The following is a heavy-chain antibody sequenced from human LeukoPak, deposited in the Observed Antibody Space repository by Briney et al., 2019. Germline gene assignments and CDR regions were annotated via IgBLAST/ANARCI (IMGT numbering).Heavy chain of an antibody. CDR3: ARDGHYYDSSGYAGNLFDY. Sequence: SETLSLTCTVSGGSISSSSYYWGWIRQPPGKGLEWIGSIYYSGSTYYNPSLKSRVTISVDTSKNQFSLKLSSVTAADTAVYYCARDGHYYDSSGYAGNLFDYWGQGTLVTVSS. V-gene: IGHV4-39*07. D-gene: IGHD3-22*01. CDR1: GGSISSSSYY. J-gene: IGHJ4*02. CDR2: IYYSGST.